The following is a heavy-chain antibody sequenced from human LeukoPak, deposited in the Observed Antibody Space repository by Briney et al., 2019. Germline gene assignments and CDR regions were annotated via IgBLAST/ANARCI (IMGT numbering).Heavy chain of an antibody. J-gene: IGHJ4*02. CDR3: ATQRLDF. Sequence: GGSLRLSCAASALNVDNNYMSWVRQAPGKGLEWVSVIYNEGNTYYADSVKGRFTISGDNSKNTLYLQMKNVRVEDTAVYYCATQRLDFWGQGTLVTVSS. V-gene: IGHV3-66*04. CDR2: IYNEGNT. CDR1: ALNVDNNY.